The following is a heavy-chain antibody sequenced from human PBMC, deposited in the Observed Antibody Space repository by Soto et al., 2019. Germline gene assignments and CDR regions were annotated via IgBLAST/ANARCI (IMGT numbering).Heavy chain of an antibody. J-gene: IGHJ4*02. V-gene: IGHV3-23*01. CDR2: ISGSGGSK. D-gene: IGHD4-17*01. CDR1: GFTFSSYA. CDR3: AKDPGDYVRGLFDY. Sequence: GGSLRLSCAASGFTFSSYAMSWVRQAPGKGLEWVSAISGSGGSKYYADSVKGRFTISRDNSKNTLYLQMNSLRAEDTAVYYCAKDPGDYVRGLFDYWGQGTLVTVSS.